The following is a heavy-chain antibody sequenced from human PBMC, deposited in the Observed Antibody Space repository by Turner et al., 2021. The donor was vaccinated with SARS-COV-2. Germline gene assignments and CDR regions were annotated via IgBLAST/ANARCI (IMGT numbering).Heavy chain of an antibody. J-gene: IGHJ4*02. V-gene: IGHV4-34*01. CDR3: ARGRDDYIWGSPTPTYYFDY. D-gene: IGHD3-16*01. Sequence: QVQLQQWGAGLLKPSETLSLTCAVYGGSFSGYYWSFIRQPPGKGLEWIGEINHSGNTNYNPSLQRRVITSVDTSKNHFSLKLTSVTAADTAVYYCARGRDDYIWGSPTPTYYFDYWGQGTLVTVSS. CDR1: GGSFSGYY. CDR2: INHSGNT.